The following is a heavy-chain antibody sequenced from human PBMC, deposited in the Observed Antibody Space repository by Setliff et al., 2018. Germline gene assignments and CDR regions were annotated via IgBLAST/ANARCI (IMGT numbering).Heavy chain of an antibody. CDR1: GFTFSSYR. CDR2: IWDDGANK. Sequence: GGSLRLSCAASGFTFSSYRMHWVRQAPGKGLEWVAAIWDDGANKYHADSVEGRFTISRDNAKNSQYLQMNSLRAEDTAVYYCARLRKDYGDYYYFDPWGQGTLVTVSS. D-gene: IGHD4-17*01. CDR3: ARLRKDYGDYYYFDP. J-gene: IGHJ4*02. V-gene: IGHV3-33*08.